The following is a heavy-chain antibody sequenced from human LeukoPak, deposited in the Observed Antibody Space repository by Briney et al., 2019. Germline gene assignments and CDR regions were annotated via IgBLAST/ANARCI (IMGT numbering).Heavy chain of an antibody. Sequence: GASVKVSCKASGGTFSSYAISWVRQAPGQGLEWMGRIIPILGIANYAQKFQGRVTITADKSTGTAYMELSSLRSEDTAVYYCARVNSDSSGYSDAGAFDIWGQGTMVTVSS. V-gene: IGHV1-69*04. J-gene: IGHJ3*02. CDR1: GGTFSSYA. D-gene: IGHD3-22*01. CDR3: ARVNSDSSGYSDAGAFDI. CDR2: IIPILGIA.